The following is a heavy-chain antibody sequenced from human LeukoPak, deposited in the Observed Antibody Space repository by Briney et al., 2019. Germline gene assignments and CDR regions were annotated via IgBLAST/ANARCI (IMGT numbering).Heavy chain of an antibody. CDR3: ARDLEYISSWSACYFDY. CDR2: ISSSGSTI. J-gene: IGHJ4*02. V-gene: IGHV3-11*04. CDR1: GFTFSDYY. D-gene: IGHD6-13*01. Sequence: PGGSLRLSCAASGFTFSDYYMSWIRQAPGKGLEWVSYISSSGSTIYYADSVKGRFTISRDNAKNSLYLQMDSLRAEDTAVYYCARDLEYISSWSACYFDYWGQGILVTVSS.